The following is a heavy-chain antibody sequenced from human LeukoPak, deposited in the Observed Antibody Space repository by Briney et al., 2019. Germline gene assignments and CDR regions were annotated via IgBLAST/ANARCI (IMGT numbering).Heavy chain of an antibody. V-gene: IGHV3-21*01. D-gene: IGHD3-16*02. CDR3: ASGGDRDYMDV. Sequence: GGSLRLSCAASGFTFSSYSMNWVRQAPGKRLEWVSSISSSSSYIYYADSLKGRFTISRDSARNSLYLQMNSLRAEDTAVYYCASGGDRDYMDVWGKGTTVTVSS. J-gene: IGHJ6*03. CDR2: ISSSSSYI. CDR1: GFTFSSYS.